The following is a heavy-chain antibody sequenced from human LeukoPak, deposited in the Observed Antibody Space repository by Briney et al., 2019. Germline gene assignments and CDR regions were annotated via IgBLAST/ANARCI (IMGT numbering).Heavy chain of an antibody. CDR2: ISSSGSNI. J-gene: IGHJ1*01. V-gene: IGHV3-11*04. CDR3: ASQGGDSSGSSDFQH. CDR1: GFTFSDYY. D-gene: IGHD3-22*01. Sequence: PGGSVRLSCAASGFTFSDYYMSWLRQAQGKGLEWVSYISSSGSNIYYGDSVKGRFTISRNNAKNSPYLQMNSTRANATAVCSNASQGGDSSGSSDFQHRGQGTLVTVSS.